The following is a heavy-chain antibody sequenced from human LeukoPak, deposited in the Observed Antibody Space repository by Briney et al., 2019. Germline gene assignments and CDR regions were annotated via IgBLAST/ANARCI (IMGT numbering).Heavy chain of an antibody. CDR2: IWYDGSNN. CDR1: GFTFSYYG. J-gene: IGHJ4*02. V-gene: IGHV3-33*06. Sequence: GRSLRLSCAASGFTFSYYGMHWVRQAPGRRLEWVALIWYDGSNNYYADSVKGRFTISRDNSKNTLYLQMNSLRAEDTAVYYCAKSRYTSSNTNDYWGQGTLVTVSS. D-gene: IGHD2-2*02. CDR3: AKSRYTSSNTNDY.